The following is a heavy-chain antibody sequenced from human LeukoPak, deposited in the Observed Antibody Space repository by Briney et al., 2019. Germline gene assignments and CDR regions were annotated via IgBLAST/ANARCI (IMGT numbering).Heavy chain of an antibody. V-gene: IGHV3-30-3*01. Sequence: PGGSLRLSCAASGFTFSSYAMHWVRQAPGKGLEWVAVISYDGSNKYYADSVKGRFTISRDNSENTLYLQMNSLRAEDTAVYYCARGHQLLYSALKGNNYFDNWGQGTLVTVSS. CDR1: GFTFSSYA. J-gene: IGHJ4*02. CDR3: ARGHQLLYSALKGNNYFDN. CDR2: ISYDGSNK. D-gene: IGHD2-2*02.